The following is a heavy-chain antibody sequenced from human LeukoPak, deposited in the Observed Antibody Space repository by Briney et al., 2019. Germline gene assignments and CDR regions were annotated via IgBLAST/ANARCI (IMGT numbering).Heavy chain of an antibody. J-gene: IGHJ4*02. D-gene: IGHD2/OR15-2a*01. Sequence: GASVKVSCKASGYTFTSYDIDWVRQATGQGLEWMGWMNPNSGNTGYAQKFQGRVTMTRNTSISTAYMELSSLRSEDTAVYYCAADVIVGRVYDYWGQGTLVTVSS. V-gene: IGHV1-8*01. CDR2: MNPNSGNT. CDR3: AADVIVGRVYDY. CDR1: GYTFTSYD.